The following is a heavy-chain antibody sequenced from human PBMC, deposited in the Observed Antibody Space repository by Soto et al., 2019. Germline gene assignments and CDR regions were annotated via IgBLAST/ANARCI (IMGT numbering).Heavy chain of an antibody. J-gene: IGHJ4*02. CDR2: IYYSGGT. Sequence: PSETLSLTCTVSGDSISSGAYYWSWIRQRPGKGLEWIGYIYYSGGTSYNPSLKSRVTISMHRSENQFPLKLTSVTAADTDVYYCAREYNSTRRGHDYWGQGTLVTVSS. V-gene: IGHV4-31*03. CDR1: GDSISSGAYY. D-gene: IGHD1-20*01. CDR3: AREYNSTRRGHDY.